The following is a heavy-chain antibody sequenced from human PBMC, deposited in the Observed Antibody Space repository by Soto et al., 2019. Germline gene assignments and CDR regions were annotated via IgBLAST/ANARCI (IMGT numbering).Heavy chain of an antibody. CDR1: GESFSGYI. J-gene: IGHJ6*02. V-gene: IGHV4-34*01. Sequence: SETLSLTCAVYGESFSGYIWTWIRQTPGKGLQWIGQINHSGSASYNPSLKSRVTISVHTSNSQFSLELSSVTAADTAVYYCATPGYDFWSGYPDQYYYDGKDVWGQGTTVTVSS. D-gene: IGHD3-3*01. CDR2: INHSGSA. CDR3: ATPGYDFWSGYPDQYYYDGKDV.